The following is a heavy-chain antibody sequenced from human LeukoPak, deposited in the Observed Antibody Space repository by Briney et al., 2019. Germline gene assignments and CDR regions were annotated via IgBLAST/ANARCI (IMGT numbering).Heavy chain of an antibody. J-gene: IGHJ4*02. CDR3: AKEAGKVATITGAFDY. D-gene: IGHD5-12*01. V-gene: IGHV1-8*01. Sequence: GASVKVSCKASGYIFTNYDINWVRQATGQGLEWMGWVNPDGGNTVYAQKFQGRVTMTRNTSISTAYMELSSLRSEDTAVYYCAKEAGKVATITGAFDYWGQGTLVTVSS. CDR2: VNPDGGNT. CDR1: GYIFTNYD.